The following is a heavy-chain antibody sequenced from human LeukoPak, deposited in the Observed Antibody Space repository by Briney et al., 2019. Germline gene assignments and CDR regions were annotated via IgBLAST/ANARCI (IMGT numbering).Heavy chain of an antibody. V-gene: IGHV3-7*01. D-gene: IGHD3-9*01. J-gene: IGHJ4*02. CDR2: IKQDGTEK. CDR1: GFTFTTYW. Sequence: GGSLRLSCAASGFTFTTYWLGWVRQPPGKGLEWVANIKQDGTEKYYVDSVKGRFTISRDNAKNSLYLQMNSLRAEDTAVYYCAKDFGLQGDSRYFDWLLSSQFDYWGQGTLVTVSS. CDR3: AKDFGLQGDSRYFDWLLSSQFDY.